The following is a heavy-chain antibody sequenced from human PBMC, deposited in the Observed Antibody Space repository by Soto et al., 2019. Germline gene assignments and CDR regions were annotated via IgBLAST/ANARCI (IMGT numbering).Heavy chain of an antibody. V-gene: IGHV2-5*02. CDR1: GFSFSTSGVG. CDR3: AHSFIGYYYDSSGSNWFDP. J-gene: IGHJ5*02. D-gene: IGHD3-22*01. CDR2: IYWDDDK. Sequence: SGPTLVNPTQTLTLTCTFSGFSFSTSGVGVGWIRQPPGKALEWLALIYWDDDKRYSPSLKSRLTITKDTSKNQVVLTMTNMDPVDTATYYCAHSFIGYYYDSSGSNWFDPWGQGTLVTVSS.